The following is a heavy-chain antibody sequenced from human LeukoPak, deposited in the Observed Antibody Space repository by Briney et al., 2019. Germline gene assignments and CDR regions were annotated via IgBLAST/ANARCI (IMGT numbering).Heavy chain of an antibody. V-gene: IGHV3-23*01. D-gene: IGHD2-2*01. CDR1: GFTFSSYA. CDR3: ARGGLGYCSSTSCYAIRSWFDP. J-gene: IGHJ5*02. Sequence: GGSLRLSCAASGFTFSSYATSWVRQAPGKGLEWVSAISGSGGSTYYADSVKGRSTISRDNSKNTLYLQMNSLRAEDTAVYYCARGGLGYCSSTSCYAIRSWFDPWGQGTLVTVSS. CDR2: ISGSGGST.